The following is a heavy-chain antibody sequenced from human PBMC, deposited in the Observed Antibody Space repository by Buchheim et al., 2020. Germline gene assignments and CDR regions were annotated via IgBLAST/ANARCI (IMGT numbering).Heavy chain of an antibody. J-gene: IGHJ4*02. Sequence: QVHLVQSGSEVREPGASVKVSCKASGYTFTTYPMNWVRQAPGQGPEWMGYINTNTENPPYAQAFTGRFVFSLDTPVSTAYLQITNLEAEDPAVYYCASLVGASRGPFDYWGQGTL. CDR2: INTNTENP. CDR1: GYTFTTYP. D-gene: IGHD1-26*01. CDR3: ASLVGASRGPFDY. V-gene: IGHV7-4-1*02.